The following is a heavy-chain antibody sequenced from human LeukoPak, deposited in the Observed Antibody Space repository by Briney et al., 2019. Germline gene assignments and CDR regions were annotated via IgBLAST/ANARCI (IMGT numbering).Heavy chain of an antibody. Sequence: QAGGSLRLPCAASGFTFSSYWMSWVRQAPGKGLEWVANIKQDGSEKYYVDSVKGRFTISRDNAKNSLYLQMNSLRAEDTAVYYCARDRRFGELSSFRYYYMDVWGKGTTVTISS. J-gene: IGHJ6*03. CDR1: GFTFSSYW. CDR2: IKQDGSEK. CDR3: ARDRRFGELSSFRYYYMDV. D-gene: IGHD3-10*01. V-gene: IGHV3-7*01.